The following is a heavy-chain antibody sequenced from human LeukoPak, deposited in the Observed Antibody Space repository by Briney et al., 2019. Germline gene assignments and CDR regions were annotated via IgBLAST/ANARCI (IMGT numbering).Heavy chain of an antibody. D-gene: IGHD3-10*01. CDR2: INPNSGGT. CDR3: ARDLIMYGSESYFDDTFDI. V-gene: IGHV1-2*02. Sequence: ASVKVSCKASGYTFTGYYVHWVRQAPGQGLEWMGWINPNSGGTNYAQKFQGRVTMTRDTSISTAFMEMTRLRSDDTAVYYCARDLIMYGSESYFDDTFDIWGQGTKVTVSS. CDR1: GYTFTGYY. J-gene: IGHJ3*02.